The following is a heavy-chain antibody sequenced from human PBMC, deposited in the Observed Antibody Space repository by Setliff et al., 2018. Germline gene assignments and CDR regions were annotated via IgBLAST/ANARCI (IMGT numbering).Heavy chain of an antibody. Sequence: ASETLSLTCAVSDFSVPTVYYWTWIRQPPGKGLEWIASVYYRGSTYYNPSLRSRVTMSVDTSKKQFSLKLSSVTAADTALYYCARENGYCSGGACYFMFDYWGQGTLVTVSS. CDR2: VYYRGST. V-gene: IGHV4-38-2*02. J-gene: IGHJ4*02. CDR3: ARENGYCSGGACYFMFDY. D-gene: IGHD2-15*01. CDR1: DFSVPTVYY.